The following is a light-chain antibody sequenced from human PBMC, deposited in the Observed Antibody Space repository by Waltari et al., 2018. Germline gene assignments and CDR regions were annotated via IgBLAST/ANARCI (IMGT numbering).Light chain of an antibody. J-gene: IGLJ1*01. Sequence: QSALSQPASVSASFGQSITISCTGTSSDVGYSYSFSWYQHHPGKAPKFIIYDVSKRPSGVPNRFSGSKYGKRASLTISGLQPDDEAVYYCCAFAVGDTYVFGSGTNVTV. V-gene: IGLV2-23*02. CDR1: SSDVGYSYS. CDR2: DVS. CDR3: CAFAVGDTYV.